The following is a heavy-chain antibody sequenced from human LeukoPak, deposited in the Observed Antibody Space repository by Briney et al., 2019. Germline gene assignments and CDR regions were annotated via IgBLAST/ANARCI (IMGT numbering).Heavy chain of an antibody. CDR3: ARHQYISGWYDAFDI. Sequence: GGSLRLSCAASGFTFSSYSMNWVRQAPGKGLEWVSSISSSSSYIYYADSVKGRFTISRDNAKNSLYLQMNSLRAEDTAVYYCARHQYISGWYDAFDIWGQGTMVTVSS. CDR2: ISSSSSYI. J-gene: IGHJ3*02. D-gene: IGHD6-19*01. V-gene: IGHV3-21*01. CDR1: GFTFSSYS.